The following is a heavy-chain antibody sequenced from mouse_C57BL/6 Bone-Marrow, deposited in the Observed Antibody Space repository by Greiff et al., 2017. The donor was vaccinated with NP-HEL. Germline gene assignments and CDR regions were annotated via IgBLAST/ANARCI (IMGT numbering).Heavy chain of an antibody. D-gene: IGHD2-4*01. CDR1: GYTFTSYW. J-gene: IGHJ2*01. V-gene: IGHV1-69*01. CDR3: ARVRYEYDTGYYFDY. CDR2: IDPSDSYT. Sequence: QVQLQQPGAELVMPGASVKLSCKASGYTFTSYWMHWVKQRPGQGLEWIGEIDPSDSYTNYNQKFKGKSTLTVDKSSSTAYMQLSSLTSEDSAVYYYARVRYEYDTGYYFDYWGQGTTLTVSS.